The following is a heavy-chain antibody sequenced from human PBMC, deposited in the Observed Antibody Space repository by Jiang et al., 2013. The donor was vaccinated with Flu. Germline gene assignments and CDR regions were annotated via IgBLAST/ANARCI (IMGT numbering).Heavy chain of an antibody. CDR3: AKVGSGSYFDAFDI. V-gene: IGHV3-23*01. CDR2: FSGSGGST. Sequence: AFSGSGGSTYYADSVKGRFTISRDNSRNTLYLQMNSLRAEDTAVYYCAKVGSGSYFDAFDIWGQGTMVTVSS. D-gene: IGHD1-26*01. J-gene: IGHJ3*02.